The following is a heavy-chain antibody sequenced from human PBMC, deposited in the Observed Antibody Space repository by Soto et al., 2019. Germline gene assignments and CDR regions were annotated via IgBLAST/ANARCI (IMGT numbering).Heavy chain of an antibody. CDR1: GDSVSSNSAA. CDR3: AREPGIVVVPAAMWTYYYYGMDV. J-gene: IGHJ6*02. V-gene: IGHV6-1*01. D-gene: IGHD2-2*01. Sequence: SQTLSLTCAISGDSVSSNSAAWNWIRQSPSRGLEWLGRTYYRSKWYNDYAVSVKSRITINPDTSKNQFSLQLNSVTPEDTAVYYCAREPGIVVVPAAMWTYYYYGMDVWGQGTTVTVSS. CDR2: TYYRSKWYN.